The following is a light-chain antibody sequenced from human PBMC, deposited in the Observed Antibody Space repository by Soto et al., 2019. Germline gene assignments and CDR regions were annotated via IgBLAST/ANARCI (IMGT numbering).Light chain of an antibody. V-gene: IGLV1-51*01. CDR2: DNN. CDR3: GTWDSSLSAVV. J-gene: IGLJ2*01. Sequence: QSVLTQPPSVSAAPGQTVTISCSGSSSNIGNNYVSWYQQFPGTAPKLLIYDNNKRPSGIPDRFSGSKSGTSATLDITGLQTGDEADYYCGTWDSSLSAVVFGGGTQLTVL. CDR1: SSNIGNNY.